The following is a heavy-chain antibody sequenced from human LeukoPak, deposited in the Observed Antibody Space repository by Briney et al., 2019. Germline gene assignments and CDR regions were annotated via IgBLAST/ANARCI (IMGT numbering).Heavy chain of an antibody. D-gene: IGHD3-3*01. V-gene: IGHV3-33*01. CDR1: GFTFSSYG. Sequence: GRSLRLSCAASGFTFSSYGMHWVRQAPGKGLEWVAVIWYDGSNTYYADSVKGRFTISRDNSKNTLYLQMNSLRAEDTAVYYCARDLLRFFYYYGMDVWGQGTTVTVSS. CDR3: ARDLLRFFYYYGMDV. CDR2: IWYDGSNT. J-gene: IGHJ6*02.